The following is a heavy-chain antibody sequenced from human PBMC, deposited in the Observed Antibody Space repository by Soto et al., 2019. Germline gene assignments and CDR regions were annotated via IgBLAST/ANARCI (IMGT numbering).Heavy chain of an antibody. D-gene: IGHD2-21*02. CDR3: ARDITAGAFDI. J-gene: IGHJ3*02. V-gene: IGHV4-4*07. Sequence: QVQLQESGPGLVRASETLSLTCTVSGGSISRNYWNWIRQPAGKGLEWIGRIYSSGTTTYNPSLTRRVSLSVDTSKNQFSLNLKSLTAADTAVYYCARDITAGAFDIWGQGAKVTVSS. CDR1: GGSISRNY. CDR2: IYSSGTT.